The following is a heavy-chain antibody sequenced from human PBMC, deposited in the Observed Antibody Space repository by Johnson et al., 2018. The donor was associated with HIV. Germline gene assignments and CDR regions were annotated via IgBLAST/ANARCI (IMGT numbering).Heavy chain of an antibody. CDR2: ISWNSGSTI. CDR1: GFTFSDYY. Sequence: QVQLVESGGGGVQPGRSLRLSCAASGFTFSDYYMSWIRQAPGKGLEWVSGISWNSGSTIYYADSVKGRFTISRDNAKKSLYLQMNSLRAEDTAVYYCARVRWATFYYVSSALRMYAFDIWGQGTMVTVSS. CDR3: ARVRWATFYYVSSALRMYAFDI. V-gene: IGHV3-11*04. J-gene: IGHJ3*02. D-gene: IGHD3-22*01.